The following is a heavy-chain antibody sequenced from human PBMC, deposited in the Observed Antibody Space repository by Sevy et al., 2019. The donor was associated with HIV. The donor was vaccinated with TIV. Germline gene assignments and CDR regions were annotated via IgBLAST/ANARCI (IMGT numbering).Heavy chain of an antibody. CDR2: IIPIFGTA. D-gene: IGHD3-22*01. J-gene: IGHJ3*02. Sequence: ASVKVSCKASGGTFSSYAISWVRQAPGQGLEWMGGIIPIFGTANYAQKFQGRVTTTADKSTSTAYMELSSLRSEDTAVYYCAREGYYYDSSGYYYADAFDIWGQGTMVTVSS. CDR3: AREGYYYDSSGYYYADAFDI. V-gene: IGHV1-69*06. CDR1: GGTFSSYA.